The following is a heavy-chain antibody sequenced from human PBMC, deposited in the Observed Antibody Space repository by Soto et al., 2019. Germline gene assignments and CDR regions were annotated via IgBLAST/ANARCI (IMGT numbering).Heavy chain of an antibody. J-gene: IGHJ5*02. Sequence: SETLSLTCTVSGGSISNYYWSWIRQPAGKGLEWIGRIYTSGNTNYNPSLKGRVTMSVDMSKNQFSLKLGSVAAADTAVYYCARDDTGDNGRAFDPWGQGTLVTVSS. CDR1: GGSISNYY. V-gene: IGHV4-4*07. CDR3: ARDDTGDNGRAFDP. D-gene: IGHD4-17*01. CDR2: IYTSGNT.